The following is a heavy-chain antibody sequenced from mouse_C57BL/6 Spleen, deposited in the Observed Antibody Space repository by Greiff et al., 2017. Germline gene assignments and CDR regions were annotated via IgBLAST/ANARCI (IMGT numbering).Heavy chain of an antibody. V-gene: IGHV1-15*01. D-gene: IGHD2-4*01. CDR2: IDPETGGT. CDR3: TRLDYDYDWFAY. J-gene: IGHJ3*01. Sequence: VHLVESGAELVRPGASVTLSCKASGYTFTDYEMHWVKQTPVHGLEWIGAIDPETGGTAYNQKFKGKAILTADKSSSTAYMELRSLTSEDSAVYYCTRLDYDYDWFAYWGQGTLVTVSA. CDR1: GYTFTDYE.